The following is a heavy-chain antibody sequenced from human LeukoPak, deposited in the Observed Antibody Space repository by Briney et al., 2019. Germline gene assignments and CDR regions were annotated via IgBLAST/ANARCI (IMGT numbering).Heavy chain of an antibody. CDR2: ISSSSSYI. V-gene: IGHV3-21*01. CDR3: ARDLGQWLVLWGYYYYYYYMDV. J-gene: IGHJ6*03. D-gene: IGHD6-19*01. CDR1: GGTFSSYS. Sequence: ASVKVSCKASGGTFSSYSMNWVRQAPGKGLEWVSSISSSSSYIYYADSVKGRFTISRDNAKNSLYLQMNSLRAEDTAVYYCARDLGQWLVLWGYYYYYYYMDVWGKGTTVTVSS.